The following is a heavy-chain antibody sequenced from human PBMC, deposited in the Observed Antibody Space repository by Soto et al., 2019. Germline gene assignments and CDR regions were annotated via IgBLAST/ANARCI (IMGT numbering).Heavy chain of an antibody. Sequence: PGGSLRLSCAASGFTFRSYSMNWVRQVPGNGLEWVSSISSRSSYIYYADSGKGGFTISRDNAKNSLYLQMTSLGAEDPAVFYCARDKQQPPQAQGYWGQGTRVTLSS. J-gene: IGHJ4*02. D-gene: IGHD6-13*01. CDR3: ARDKQQPPQAQGY. V-gene: IGHV3-21*01. CDR2: ISSRSSYI. CDR1: GFTFRSYS.